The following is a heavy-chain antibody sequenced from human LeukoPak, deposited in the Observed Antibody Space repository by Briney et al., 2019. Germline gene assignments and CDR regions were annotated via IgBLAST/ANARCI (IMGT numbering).Heavy chain of an antibody. CDR3: VRDNWNTLDLFDD. D-gene: IGHD1/OR15-1a*01. CDR2: ISSDGTVK. Sequence: GGSLRLSCAGSGFAFNIYAIHWVRQAPGKGLEWVTVISSDGTVKHYADSVKGRFTISRDNSENTLSLQMNSLRPEDTALYFCVRDNWNTLDLFDDWGQGTLVTVS. V-gene: IGHV3-30*01. J-gene: IGHJ4*02. CDR1: GFAFNIYA.